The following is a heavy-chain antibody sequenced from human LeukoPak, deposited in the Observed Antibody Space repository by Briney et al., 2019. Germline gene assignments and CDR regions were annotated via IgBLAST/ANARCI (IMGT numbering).Heavy chain of an antibody. Sequence: GGSLRLSCAAPGFSFSSSWMGWVRQAPGKGLEWVAHIKRDGSQKYYLDSVKGRFTISRDNAKNSLYLQMNSLRVEDTAVYYCARLGLEVGGPNWFDPWGQGTLVTVSS. J-gene: IGHJ5*02. D-gene: IGHD1-1*01. CDR2: IKRDGSQK. CDR1: GFSFSSSW. CDR3: ARLGLEVGGPNWFDP. V-gene: IGHV3-7*01.